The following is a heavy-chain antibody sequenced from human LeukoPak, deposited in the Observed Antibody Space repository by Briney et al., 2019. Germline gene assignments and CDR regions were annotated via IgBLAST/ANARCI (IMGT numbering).Heavy chain of an antibody. CDR3: ARPSEDYYDSSGLDY. CDR1: GFTVSSNY. Sequence: GGSLRLSCAASGFTVSSNYMSWVRQAPGKGLEWVSVIYSGGSTYYADSVKGRFTISRDNSKNTLYLQMNSLRAEDTAVYYCARPSEDYYDSSGLDYWGQGTRVTVSS. CDR2: IYSGGST. D-gene: IGHD3-22*01. J-gene: IGHJ4*02. V-gene: IGHV3-53*01.